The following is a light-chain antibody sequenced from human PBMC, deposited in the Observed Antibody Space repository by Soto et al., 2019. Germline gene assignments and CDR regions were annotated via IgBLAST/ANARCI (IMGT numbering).Light chain of an antibody. CDR1: QSISIW. V-gene: IGKV1-5*01. J-gene: IGKJ2*01. CDR2: DVS. CDR3: QQYNSYPHT. Sequence: DIQMTQSPSTLSASVGDRVTITCRASQSISIWLAWYQQKPGKAPQLLIYDVSSLESGVPSRFSGSGSGTEFNLTISSLQPDDFATYYCQQYNSYPHTFGQGTTLEIK.